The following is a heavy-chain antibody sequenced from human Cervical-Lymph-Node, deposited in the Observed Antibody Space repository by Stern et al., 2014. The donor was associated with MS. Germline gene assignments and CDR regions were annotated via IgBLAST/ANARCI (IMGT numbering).Heavy chain of an antibody. CDR2: IIPMFAHA. J-gene: IGHJ4*02. CDR1: GGTFSSYT. Sequence: EMGQSGAEVKKTGSSVKGECKASGGTFSSYTSGWGRQAPGKGLEWKGGIIPMFAHAYYAQNFQGRVTIPAYVSTSTAYMYLSTLRSEDTAVYYCARSTSDYIWGSYRYLAYWVQGTQVTVSS. CDR3: ARSTSDYIWGSYRYLAY. D-gene: IGHD3-16*02. V-gene: IGHV1-69*01.